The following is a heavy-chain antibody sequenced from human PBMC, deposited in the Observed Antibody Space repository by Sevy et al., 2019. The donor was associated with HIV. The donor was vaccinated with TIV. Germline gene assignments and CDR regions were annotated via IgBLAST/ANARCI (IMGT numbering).Heavy chain of an antibody. V-gene: IGHV3-53*01. Sequence: GGSLRLSCAASGFTVSRNFMSWIRQAPGKGLEWVSIIYSDGTTFYADSVKGRFTISRDNSRNTLYLQMITLRAEDTAVYYCVGADRPNQGDFWGQGTLVTVSS. CDR1: GFTVSRNF. D-gene: IGHD6-6*01. CDR3: VGADRPNQGDF. CDR2: IYSDGTT. J-gene: IGHJ4*02.